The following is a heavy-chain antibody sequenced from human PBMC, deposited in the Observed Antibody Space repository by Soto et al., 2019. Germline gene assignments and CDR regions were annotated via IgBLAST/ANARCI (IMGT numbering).Heavy chain of an antibody. CDR1: GWSFSGYY. CDR3: ARVQINGYSESSGQRRLYDY. V-gene: IGHV4-34*01. CDR2: INHSGST. J-gene: IGHJ4*02. Sequence: SETLSLTCAVYGWSFSGYYWSWIRQPPGKGLEWIGEINHSGSTNYNPSLKSRVTISVDTSKNQFSLKLSSVTAADTAVYYCARVQINGYSESSGQRRLYDYSGQGTLDIVSS. D-gene: IGHD6-25*01.